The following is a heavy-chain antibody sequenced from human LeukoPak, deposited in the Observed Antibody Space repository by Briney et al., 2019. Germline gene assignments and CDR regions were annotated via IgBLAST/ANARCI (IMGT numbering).Heavy chain of an antibody. CDR3: ARGPEKQWRGTAMVPRFYYYYGMDV. CDR1: GYTFTSYG. CDR2: ISAYNGNT. D-gene: IGHD5-18*01. V-gene: IGHV1-18*01. J-gene: IGHJ6*02. Sequence: ASVKVSCKASGYTFTSYGISWVRQAPGQGLEWMGWISAYNGNTNYAQKLQGRVTMTTDTSTSTAHMELRSLRSDDTAVYYCARGPEKQWRGTAMVPRFYYYYGMDVWGQGTTVTVSS.